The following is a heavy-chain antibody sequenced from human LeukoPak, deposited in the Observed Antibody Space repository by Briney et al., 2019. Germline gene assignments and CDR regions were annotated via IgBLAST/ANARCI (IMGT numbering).Heavy chain of an antibody. D-gene: IGHD2-15*01. V-gene: IGHV3-53*01. CDR2: IYSGGST. Sequence: PGGSLRLSCAASGFTVSSNYMSWVRQDPGKGLEWVSVIYSGGSTYYADSVKGRFTISRDNSKNTLYLQMNSLRAEDTAVYYCATRYCSGGSCYSRDAFDIWGQGTMVTVSS. CDR3: ATRYCSGGSCYSRDAFDI. CDR1: GFTVSSNY. J-gene: IGHJ3*02.